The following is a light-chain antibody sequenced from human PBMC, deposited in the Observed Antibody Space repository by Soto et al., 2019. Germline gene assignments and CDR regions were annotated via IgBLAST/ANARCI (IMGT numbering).Light chain of an antibody. V-gene: IGKV3-20*01. Sequence: EIVLTQSPGTLSLSQGERAALSCRSSQSVSSSYLAWYQQKPGQAPRLLIYAASSRATGIPDRFSGSGSGTDFTLTVSRLEPEDFAVYYCQQYGSSPITFGQGTRLEIK. CDR2: AAS. CDR3: QQYGSSPIT. J-gene: IGKJ5*01. CDR1: QSVSSSY.